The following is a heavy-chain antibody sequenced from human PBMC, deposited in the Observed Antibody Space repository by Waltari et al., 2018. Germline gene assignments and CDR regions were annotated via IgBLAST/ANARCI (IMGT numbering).Heavy chain of an antibody. CDR3: AREAGSGIDWYHDY. V-gene: IGHV4-38-2*02. CDR2: ISDSGTT. CDR1: DFSISSGFY. D-gene: IGHD3-9*01. Sequence: QMQESGPGLVKPSETLSLMCSVSDFSISSGFYWGWLRQSPGKGLEWIGSISDSGTTSYNPSLQSRVTISIDTSKNQFSLKLGSVTAADTAVFYCAREAGSGIDWYHDYWGQEILVTVSS. J-gene: IGHJ4*02.